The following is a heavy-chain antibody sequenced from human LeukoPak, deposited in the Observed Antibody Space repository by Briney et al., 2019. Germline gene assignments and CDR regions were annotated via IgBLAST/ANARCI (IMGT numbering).Heavy chain of an antibody. CDR1: GFTFSSYA. V-gene: IGHV3-30*04. CDR2: ISYDGSNK. D-gene: IGHD6-13*01. CDR3: AKDRLYTSTYFFYGMDV. J-gene: IGHJ6*04. Sequence: GGSLRLSCAASGFTFSSYAMHWVRQAPGKGLEWVAVISYDGSNKYYADSVKGRFTISRDNSKNTLYLQMNSLRAEDTALYYCAKDRLYTSTYFFYGMDVWGKGTTVTVSS.